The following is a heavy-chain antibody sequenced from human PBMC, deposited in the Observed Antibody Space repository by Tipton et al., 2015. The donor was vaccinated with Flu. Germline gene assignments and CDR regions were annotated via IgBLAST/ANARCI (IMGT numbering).Heavy chain of an antibody. CDR3: AREGRSSGYYSPYYYGMDV. CDR2: IYTSGST. J-gene: IGHJ6*02. CDR1: GGSISSGSYY. V-gene: IGHV4-61*02. Sequence: TLSLTCTVSGGSISSGSYYWSWIRQPAGKGLEWIGRIYTSGSTNYNPSLKSRVTISVDTSKNQFSLKLSSVTAADTAVYYCAREGRSSGYYSPYYYGMDVWDQGP. D-gene: IGHD3-22*01.